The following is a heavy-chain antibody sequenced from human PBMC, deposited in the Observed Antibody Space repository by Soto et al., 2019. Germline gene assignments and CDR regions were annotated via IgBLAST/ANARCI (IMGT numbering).Heavy chain of an antibody. J-gene: IGHJ4*02. Sequence: LRLSCSASGFTFSSYAMHLVRQAPCKGLEWVAVISYDGSNKYYADSVKGRFTSSRDNSKNTLYLQMNSLRAEDTAVYYCARGAVATLQFDYWGQGTLVTVSS. CDR3: ARGAVATLQFDY. CDR1: GFTFSSYA. V-gene: IGHV3-30-3*01. D-gene: IGHD5-12*01. CDR2: ISYDGSNK.